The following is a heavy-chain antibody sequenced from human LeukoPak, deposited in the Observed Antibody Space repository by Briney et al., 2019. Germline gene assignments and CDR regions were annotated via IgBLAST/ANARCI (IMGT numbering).Heavy chain of an antibody. V-gene: IGHV3-74*01. CDR2: INSDGSST. Sequence: GGSLRLSCAASGFSISNFWMHWVRQAPGKGLVWVSRINSDGSSTTYADSVKGRFTISRDNAKNTLYLQMNSLRAEDTAVYYCARGSSSSWPFDYWGQGTLVTVSS. CDR3: ARGSSSSWPFDY. D-gene: IGHD6-13*01. CDR1: GFSISNFW. J-gene: IGHJ4*02.